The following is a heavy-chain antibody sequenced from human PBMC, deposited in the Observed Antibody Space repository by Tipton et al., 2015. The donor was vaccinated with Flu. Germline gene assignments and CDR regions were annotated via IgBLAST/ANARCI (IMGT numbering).Heavy chain of an antibody. V-gene: IGHV4-38-2*02. CDR1: DYSISSGYY. J-gene: IGHJ4*02. Sequence: LRLSCTVSDYSISSGYYWGWIRQPPGKGLEWIGGISHSGRTYYNPSLKSRVTISVDTAKNQFSQRLSSVTAADTAVYYCARSTYHYGSGSHDYWGQGTLVTVSS. CDR2: ISHSGRT. D-gene: IGHD3-10*01. CDR3: ARSTYHYGSGSHDY.